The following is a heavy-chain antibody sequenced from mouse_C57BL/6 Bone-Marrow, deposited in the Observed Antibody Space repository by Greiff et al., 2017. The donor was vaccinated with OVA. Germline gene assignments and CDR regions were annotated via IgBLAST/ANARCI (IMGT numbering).Heavy chain of an antibody. V-gene: IGHV1-82*01. D-gene: IGHD2-2*01. J-gene: IGHJ3*01. CDR2: IYPGDGDT. CDR3: ARSLLWLRRGVGAWFAY. Sequence: QVQLKQSGPELVKPGASVKISCKASGYAFSSSWMNWVKQRPGKGLEWIGRIYPGDGDTNYNGKFKGKATLTADKSSSTAYMQLSSLTSEDSAVYFCARSLLWLRRGVGAWFAYWGQGTLVTVSA. CDR1: GYAFSSSW.